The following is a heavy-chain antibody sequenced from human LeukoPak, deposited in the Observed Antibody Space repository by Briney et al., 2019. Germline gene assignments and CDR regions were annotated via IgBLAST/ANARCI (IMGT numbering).Heavy chain of an antibody. D-gene: IGHD4-23*01. CDR1: GFTFGDYT. CDR2: IRSKAYGGTT. CDR3: TRDTTLVRPIDY. V-gene: IGHV3-49*03. J-gene: IGHJ4*02. Sequence: QSGGSLRLSCTGSGFTFGDYTMTWFCQAPGKGLEWVGFIRSKAYGGTTEYAASVKGRFTISRDDSKSIAFLQMNSLKIEDTAAYYCTRDTTLVRPIDYWGQGTLVTVSS.